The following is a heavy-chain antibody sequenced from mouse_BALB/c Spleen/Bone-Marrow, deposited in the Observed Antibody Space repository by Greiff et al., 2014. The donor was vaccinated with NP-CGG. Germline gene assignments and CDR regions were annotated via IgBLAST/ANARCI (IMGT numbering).Heavy chain of an antibody. CDR2: INPGSGGT. V-gene: IGHV1-54*01. Sequence: LQESGAELVRPGTSVKVSCKASGYAFTNYLIEWVKQRPGQGLEWIGMINPGSGGTNYNEKFKGKATLTADKSSSTAYMQLSSLTSDDSAVYFCARRDGSYFDYWGQGTTLTVSS. CDR1: GYAFTNYL. CDR3: ARRDGSYFDY. J-gene: IGHJ2*01. D-gene: IGHD3-3*01.